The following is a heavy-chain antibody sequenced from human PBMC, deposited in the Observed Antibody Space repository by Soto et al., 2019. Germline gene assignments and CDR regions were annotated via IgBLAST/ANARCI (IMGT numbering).Heavy chain of an antibody. D-gene: IGHD3-9*01. CDR3: ATLTKYDILTGYYPC. CDR1: GFTISSNY. Sequence: EVQLVESGGGLVQPGGSLRLSCAASGFTISSNYMSWVRQAPGKGLEWVSVIYSGGNTYYADSVKGRFTISRDNSKNKLYLQMNILRAEDTAVYYCATLTKYDILTGYYPCWGQGTLVTVSS. CDR2: IYSGGNT. J-gene: IGHJ4*02. V-gene: IGHV3-66*01.